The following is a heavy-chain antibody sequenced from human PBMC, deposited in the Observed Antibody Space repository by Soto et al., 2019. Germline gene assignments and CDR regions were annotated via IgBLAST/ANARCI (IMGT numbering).Heavy chain of an antibody. V-gene: IGHV1-69*01. Sequence: QVQLVQSGAEVKKPGSSVKVSCKASGGTFSSYAISWVRQAPGQGLEWMGGIIPIFGTANYAQKFQGRVTITADESTSTAYMELSSLSSEDTAVYYCASPGTDFDWLLPFDYWGQGTLVTVSS. D-gene: IGHD3-9*01. CDR1: GGTFSSYA. CDR2: IIPIFGTA. CDR3: ASPGTDFDWLLPFDY. J-gene: IGHJ4*01.